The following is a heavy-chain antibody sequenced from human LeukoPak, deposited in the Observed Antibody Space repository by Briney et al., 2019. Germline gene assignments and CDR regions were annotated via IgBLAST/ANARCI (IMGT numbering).Heavy chain of an antibody. V-gene: IGHV3-48*01. CDR1: GFNLNDYA. CDR3: ATYSGYDRIFDY. J-gene: IGHJ4*02. CDR2: ISGSSNAI. D-gene: IGHD5-12*01. Sequence: GGSLRLSCSASGFNLNDYAMNWVRQAPGKGLEWVSYISGSSNAINYAGSVKGRFTVSRDNAKNSLYLQMNSLRAEDTAVYYCATYSGYDRIFDYWGQGTLVTVSS.